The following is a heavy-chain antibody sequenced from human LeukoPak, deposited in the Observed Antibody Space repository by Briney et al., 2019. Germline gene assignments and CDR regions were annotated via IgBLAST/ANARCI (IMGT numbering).Heavy chain of an antibody. J-gene: IGHJ5*02. CDR2: TSAYNGNT. CDR3: ARGIAVAGTGRFDP. V-gene: IGHV1-18*01. CDR1: GYTFTSYG. D-gene: IGHD6-19*01. Sequence: VASVKVSCKASGYTFTSYGISWVRQAPGQGLEWMGWTSAYNGNTNYAQKLQGRVTMTTDTSTSTAYMELRSLRSDDTAVYYCARGIAVAGTGRFDPWGQGTLVTVSS.